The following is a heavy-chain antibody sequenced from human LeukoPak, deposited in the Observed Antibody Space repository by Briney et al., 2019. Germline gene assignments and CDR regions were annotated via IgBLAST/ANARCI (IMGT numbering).Heavy chain of an antibody. CDR3: AGASPDGFYDY. V-gene: IGHV3-64*01. CDR2: NNGGYT. CDR1: GFSFSSSA. J-gene: IGHJ4*02. Sequence: GGSLRLSCAASGFSFSSSAMHWVRQAPGKGLEYVSANNGGYTYYANSVKGRFTISRDNSKNTLYLQMGSLRTEDMAVYYCAGASPDGFYDYWGQGTLVTVSS. D-gene: IGHD3-22*01.